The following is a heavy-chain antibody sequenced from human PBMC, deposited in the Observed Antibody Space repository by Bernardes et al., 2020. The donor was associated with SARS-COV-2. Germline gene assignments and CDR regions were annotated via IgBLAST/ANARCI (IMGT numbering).Heavy chain of an antibody. CDR2: INPNSGGT. Sequence: ASVKVSCKASGYTFTGYYMHWVRQDPGQGLEWMGWINPNSGGTKYAQKFQGWVTMTRDTSISTAYMELSRLRSDDTAVYYCAREYYYDSSGYYGPPPRSNWFDPWGQGTLVTVSS. V-gene: IGHV1-2*04. CDR3: AREYYYDSSGYYGPPPRSNWFDP. CDR1: GYTFTGYY. D-gene: IGHD3-22*01. J-gene: IGHJ5*02.